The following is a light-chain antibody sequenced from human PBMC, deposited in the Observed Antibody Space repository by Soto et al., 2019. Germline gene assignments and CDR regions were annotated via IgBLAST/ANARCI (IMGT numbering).Light chain of an antibody. CDR2: EGS. J-gene: IGLJ3*02. CDR1: SSDVGSYNL. CDR3: CSYAGSRTSWV. V-gene: IGLV2-23*01. Sequence: QSALTQPASVSGSPGQSITISCTGTSSDVGSYNLVSWYQQLPGKAPKLMIYEGSKRPSGVSNRFSGSKSGNTASLAISGLQAEDEADYYCCSYAGSRTSWVFGGGTKLTVL.